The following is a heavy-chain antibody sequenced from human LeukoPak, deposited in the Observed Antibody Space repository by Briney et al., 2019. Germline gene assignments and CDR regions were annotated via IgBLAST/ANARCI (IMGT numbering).Heavy chain of an antibody. Sequence: GGSLRLSCAASGFTFRSYWMSWVRQAPGKGLEWVASIKQDGSEKYYVDSVKGRFTISRDNAKNSLYLQMNSLGAEDTAVYYCAGDGGPFYFWGQGTLVTVSS. D-gene: IGHD2-15*01. V-gene: IGHV3-7*03. CDR3: AGDGGPFYF. J-gene: IGHJ4*02. CDR2: IKQDGSEK. CDR1: GFTFRSYW.